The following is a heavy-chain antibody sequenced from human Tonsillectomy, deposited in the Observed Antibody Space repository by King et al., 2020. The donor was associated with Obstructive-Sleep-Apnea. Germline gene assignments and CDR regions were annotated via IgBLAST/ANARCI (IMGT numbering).Heavy chain of an antibody. D-gene: IGHD4-23*01. J-gene: IGHJ3*02. V-gene: IGHV3-23*04. CDR2: ISGSGGST. CDR3: AKDNCRNGTVVTTGAFDI. Sequence: VQLVESGGGLVQPGGSLRLSCAASGFTFSSYAMSWVRQAPGKGLEWVSAISGSGGSTYYADSVKGRFTISRDNSKNTLYLQMNSLRAEDTAVYYCAKDNCRNGTVVTTGAFDIWGQGTMVTVSS. CDR1: GFTFSSYA.